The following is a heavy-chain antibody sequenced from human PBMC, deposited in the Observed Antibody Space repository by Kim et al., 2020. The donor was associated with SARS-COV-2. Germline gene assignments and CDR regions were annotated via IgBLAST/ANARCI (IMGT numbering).Heavy chain of an antibody. D-gene: IGHD3-10*01. V-gene: IGHV4-39*01. CDR3: ARHVPNYGSGDIDY. J-gene: IGHJ4*02. Sequence: PSLKSRVTISVDTSKNQFSLKLSSVTAADTAVYYCARHVPNYGSGDIDYWGQGTLVTVSS.